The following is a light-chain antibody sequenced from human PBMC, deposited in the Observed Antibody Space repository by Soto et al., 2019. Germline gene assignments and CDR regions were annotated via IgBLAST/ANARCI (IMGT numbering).Light chain of an antibody. Sequence: QSVLTQPPSVSGAPGQTVTISCTGSSSNIGAGYDVHWYQQLPGKAPKLLIYGIKNRPPGVPDRFSGSKSDNTASLTISGLQAEDEADYYCSSYTSSFGTGTKVTVL. CDR3: SSYTSS. J-gene: IGLJ1*01. V-gene: IGLV1-40*01. CDR1: SSNIGAGYD. CDR2: GIK.